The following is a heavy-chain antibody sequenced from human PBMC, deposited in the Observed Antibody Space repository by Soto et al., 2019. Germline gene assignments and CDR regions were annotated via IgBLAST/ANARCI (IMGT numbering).Heavy chain of an antibody. CDR3: VREDRAVGASSAFDS. CDR1: ELALTTYT. Sequence: GLLRLSCVSYELALTTYTRNWVRTDQGTGLEWVSSINGRSNYKYYSDSVKGRFTVSRDNAQNSLFLQMSRLGPEDTAVYYCVREDRAVGASSAFDSWGQGTLVSVSS. D-gene: IGHD1-26*01. V-gene: IGHV3-21*01. CDR2: INGRSNYK. J-gene: IGHJ4*02.